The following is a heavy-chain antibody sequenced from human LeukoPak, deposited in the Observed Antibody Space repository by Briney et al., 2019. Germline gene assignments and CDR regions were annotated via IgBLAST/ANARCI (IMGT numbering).Heavy chain of an antibody. V-gene: IGHV1-69*13. CDR2: IIPIFGTA. Sequence: SVKVSCKASGGTFSSYAISWVRQAPGQGLEWMGGIIPIFGTANYAQKFQGRVTITADESTSTAYMELSSLRSEDSAVYYCARELQDRLYYYYGMDVWGQGTTVTVSS. J-gene: IGHJ6*02. CDR1: GGTFSSYA. CDR3: ARELQDRLYYYYGMDV. D-gene: IGHD2-15*01.